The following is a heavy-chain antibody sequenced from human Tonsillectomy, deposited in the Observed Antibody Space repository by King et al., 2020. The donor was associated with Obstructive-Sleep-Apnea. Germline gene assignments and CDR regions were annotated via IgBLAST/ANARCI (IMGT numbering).Heavy chain of an antibody. CDR3: AKDQDSGGYYSEYFDY. J-gene: IGHJ4*02. V-gene: IGHV3-30*02. CDR2: IRYDGSNK. D-gene: IGHD3-22*01. CDR1: GFTFSSYG. Sequence: VQLVESGGGVVQPGGSLRLSCAASGFTFSSYGMHWVRQAPGKGLEWVTFIRYDGSNKYYADSVKGRFTISRDNSKKTLYLQMNSLRAEDTAVYYCAKDQDSGGYYSEYFDYWAQGTLVTVSS.